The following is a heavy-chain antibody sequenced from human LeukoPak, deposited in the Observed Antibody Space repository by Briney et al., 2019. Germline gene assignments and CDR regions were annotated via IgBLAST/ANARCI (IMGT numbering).Heavy chain of an antibody. CDR1: GGSISSYY. V-gene: IGHV4-59*12. D-gene: IGHD1-26*01. CDR3: ARTSSGSYFDAFDI. J-gene: IGHJ3*02. CDR2: IYYSGST. Sequence: SETLSLTCTVSGGSISSYYWSWIRQPPGKGLEWIGYIYYSGSTNYNPSLKSRVTISVDTSKNQFSLKLSSVTAADTAVYYCARTSSGSYFDAFDIWGQGTMVTVSS.